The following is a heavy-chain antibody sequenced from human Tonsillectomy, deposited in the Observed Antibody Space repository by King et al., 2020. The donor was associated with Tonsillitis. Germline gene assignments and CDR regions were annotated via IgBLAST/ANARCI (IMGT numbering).Heavy chain of an antibody. CDR1: GGSVSSGSYY. V-gene: IGHV4-61*01. Sequence: VQLQESGPGLVKPSETLSLTCTVSGGSVSSGSYYWSWIRQPPGKGLEWIGYIYYSGSTNYNPSLKSRVTISVDTSKNQFSLKLSSVTAADTAVYYCARTIVRGVIKYNWFDTWGQGTLVTVSS. D-gene: IGHD3-10*01. J-gene: IGHJ5*02. CDR3: ARTIVRGVIKYNWFDT. CDR2: IYYSGST.